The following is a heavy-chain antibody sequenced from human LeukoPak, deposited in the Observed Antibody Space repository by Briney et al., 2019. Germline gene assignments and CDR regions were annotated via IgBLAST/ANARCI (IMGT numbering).Heavy chain of an antibody. Sequence: PGGSLRLSCATSGFTFTDYYMSWIRQAPGKGLEWVSYISVSGTTMYYADSVKGRFTLSRDNAKNSLYLQMNSLRAEDTAVYYCARVGRLQYGDYVAFDYWGQGTLVTVSS. CDR1: GFTFTDYY. V-gene: IGHV3-11*01. CDR3: ARVGRLQYGDYVAFDY. CDR2: ISVSGTTM. J-gene: IGHJ4*02. D-gene: IGHD4-17*01.